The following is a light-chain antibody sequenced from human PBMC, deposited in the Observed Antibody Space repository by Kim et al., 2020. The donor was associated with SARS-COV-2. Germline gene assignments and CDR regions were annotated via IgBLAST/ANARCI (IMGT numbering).Light chain of an antibody. Sequence: ALGEKATMTCQGDTLGSCHATWLQQKAGQAPVLVLHGGNDRPAGIPDRCSGASSGESASLTITGAQAEDEADYYCNARDSATNNWVFGGGTKLTVL. CDR3: NARDSATNNWV. V-gene: IGLV3-19*01. CDR2: GGN. CDR1: TLGSCH. J-gene: IGLJ3*02.